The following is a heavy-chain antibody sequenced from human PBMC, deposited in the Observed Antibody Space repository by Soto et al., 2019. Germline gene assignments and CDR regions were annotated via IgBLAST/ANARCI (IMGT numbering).Heavy chain of an antibody. Sequence: PSQTLCLPCIVSGGSISFSSYYWGWIRRPPGKGLEWIGSFYYSGSTYYNPSLKSRVTISVDTSKNQFSLKLSSVTAADTAVYYCARQPRYYDILTGYSPLYSFDPWGKGTLVTVSS. CDR3: ARQPRYYDILTGYSPLYSFDP. CDR2: FYYSGST. J-gene: IGHJ5*02. D-gene: IGHD3-9*01. V-gene: IGHV4-39*01. CDR1: GGSISFSSYY.